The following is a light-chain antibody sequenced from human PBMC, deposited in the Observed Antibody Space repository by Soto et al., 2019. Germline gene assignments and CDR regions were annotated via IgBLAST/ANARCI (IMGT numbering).Light chain of an antibody. J-gene: IGKJ1*01. Sequence: DIQMTQSPSTLSASVGDRVTITCRASQSISSSLAWYQQKLGKAPKVLIYDASILESGVPSRFSGSGSGTEFTLTISSLQPDDFATYYCQQYNSYWTFGQGTK. CDR2: DAS. V-gene: IGKV1-5*01. CDR1: QSISSS. CDR3: QQYNSYWT.